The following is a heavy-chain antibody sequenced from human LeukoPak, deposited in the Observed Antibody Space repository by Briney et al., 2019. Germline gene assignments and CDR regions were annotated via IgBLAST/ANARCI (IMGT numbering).Heavy chain of an antibody. Sequence: ASVKVSCKASGGTFSSYAISWVRQAPGQGLEWMGGIIPIFGTANYAQKFQGRVTITADESTSTAYMELSSLRSEDTAVFYCAGSLKFITMIPHYWGQGTLITVSP. CDR3: AGSLKFITMIPHY. D-gene: IGHD3-22*01. V-gene: IGHV1-69*13. CDR2: IIPIFGTA. J-gene: IGHJ4*02. CDR1: GGTFSSYA.